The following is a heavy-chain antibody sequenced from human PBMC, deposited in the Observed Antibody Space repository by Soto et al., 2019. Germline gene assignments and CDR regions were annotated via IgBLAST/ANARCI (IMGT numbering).Heavy chain of an antibody. J-gene: IGHJ6*02. D-gene: IGHD2-21*02. V-gene: IGHV3-23*01. Sequence: GGSLRLSCAASGFIFSSYAMSWVRQAPGKGLEWVSGISGSGVSTYYADSVKGRFTISRDNSKNTVYLQMNSLRADDTAAYYCAKGDETKRVGYYYYGMDVWGQGTTVTVSS. CDR3: AKGDETKRVGYYYYGMDV. CDR1: GFIFSSYA. CDR2: ISGSGVST.